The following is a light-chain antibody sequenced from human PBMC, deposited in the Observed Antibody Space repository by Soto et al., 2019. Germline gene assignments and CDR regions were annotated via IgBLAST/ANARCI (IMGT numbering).Light chain of an antibody. CDR3: QQYASSPLLN. CDR2: GTS. Sequence: EIVLTQSPGTLSLSPVETAKLYFISIQTIGRNYLAWYQQKPGQAPRLLIFGTSTRATGIPDRFSGSGSGTDFTLSIRRLEPEDFAVYYCQQYASSPLLNCGGGTKGDIK. J-gene: IGKJ4*01. V-gene: IGKV3-20*01. CDR1: QTIGRNY.